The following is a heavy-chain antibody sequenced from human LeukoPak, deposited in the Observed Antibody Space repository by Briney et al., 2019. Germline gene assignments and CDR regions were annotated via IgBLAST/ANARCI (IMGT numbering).Heavy chain of an antibody. CDR2: IKQDGSEE. Sequence: GGSLRLSCAASGFTFSTYWMNWVRQAPGKGLEWVAIIKQDGSEEFYVDSVKGRFIISRDNAKNSLYLQMNSLRVEDTAVYYCARIPEADAFDIWGQGTMVTVSS. CDR1: GFTFSTYW. J-gene: IGHJ3*02. V-gene: IGHV3-7*05. D-gene: IGHD2-2*02. CDR3: ARIPEADAFDI.